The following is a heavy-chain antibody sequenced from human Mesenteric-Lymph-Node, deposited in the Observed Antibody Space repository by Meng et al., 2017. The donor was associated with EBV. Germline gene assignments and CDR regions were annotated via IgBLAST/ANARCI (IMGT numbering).Heavy chain of an antibody. D-gene: IGHD5-12*01. Sequence: QLPLQESGPGLVKPSETLSLTCTVYGGSISSSRYYWDWIRQPPGKGLEWIGSIYYSGNTYYNPSLKSRVTISVDTSKNQFSLKVSSVTAADTAVYYCARGGMATMEAPWGTWFDPWGQGTLVTVSS. CDR3: ARGGMATMEAPWGTWFDP. J-gene: IGHJ5*02. CDR2: IYYSGNT. V-gene: IGHV4-39*07. CDR1: GGSISSSRYY.